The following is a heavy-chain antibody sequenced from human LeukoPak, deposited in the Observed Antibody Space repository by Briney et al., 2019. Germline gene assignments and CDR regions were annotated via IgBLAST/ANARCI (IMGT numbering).Heavy chain of an antibody. V-gene: IGHV4-59*08. D-gene: IGHD1-26*01. CDR2: IYYTGST. J-gene: IGHJ4*02. CDR3: ARHGGSYSPHYFDY. Sequence: SETLSLTYTISGGSISTYYWSWIRQPPGKGLEWIGYIYYTGSTNYNPSLKSRVTISVDTSKNQFSLKLSSVTAADTAVYYCARHGGSYSPHYFDYSGQGTLVTVSS. CDR1: GGSISTYY.